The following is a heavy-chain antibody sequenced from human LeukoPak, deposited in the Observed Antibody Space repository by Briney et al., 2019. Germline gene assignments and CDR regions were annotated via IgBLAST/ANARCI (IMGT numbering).Heavy chain of an antibody. CDR2: IYPGDSDT. D-gene: IGHD1-26*01. Sequence: SGESLKISCKGSGYSFTSYWIGWVRQMPGKGLEWMGIIYPGDSDTRYSPSFQGQVTISADKSISTAYLQWSSLKASDTAMYYCARHHEVGATASFFDYWGQGTLVTVSS. CDR3: ARHHEVGATASFFDY. CDR1: GYSFTSYW. V-gene: IGHV5-51*01. J-gene: IGHJ4*02.